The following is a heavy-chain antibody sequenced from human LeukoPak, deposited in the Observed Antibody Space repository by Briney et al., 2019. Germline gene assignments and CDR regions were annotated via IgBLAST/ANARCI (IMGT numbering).Heavy chain of an antibody. V-gene: IGHV3-48*01. J-gene: IGHJ4*02. Sequence: QSGGSLRLSCAASGFTFSDYTISWVRQAPGKGLEWVSYISNTADTQYYADSVRGRFTISRDNAKNSAYLQMNTLRAEDTAVYYCARDRGYCSGESCYRYFETWGQGTLVTVSS. CDR1: GFTFSDYT. CDR3: ARDRGYCSGESCYRYFET. CDR2: ISNTADTQ. D-gene: IGHD2-8*02.